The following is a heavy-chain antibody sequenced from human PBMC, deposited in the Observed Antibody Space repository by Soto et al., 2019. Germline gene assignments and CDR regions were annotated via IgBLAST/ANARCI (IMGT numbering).Heavy chain of an antibody. CDR1: GGTFSSYA. CDR3: ARDGAMVRNYYYYGMDV. D-gene: IGHD5-18*01. Sequence: QVQLVQSGAEVKKPGSSVKVSCKASGGTFSSYAISWVRQAPGQGLEWMGGIIPIFGTANYAQKFQARVTITADKSTSTAYMELSSLRSEDTAVYYCARDGAMVRNYYYYGMDVWGQGTTVTVSS. V-gene: IGHV1-69*06. CDR2: IIPIFGTA. J-gene: IGHJ6*02.